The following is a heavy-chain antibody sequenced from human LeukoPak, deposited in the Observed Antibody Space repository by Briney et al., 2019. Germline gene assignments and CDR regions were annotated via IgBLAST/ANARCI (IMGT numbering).Heavy chain of an antibody. V-gene: IGHV3-72*01. CDR3: AREDYGDYGAYDY. D-gene: IGHD4-17*01. CDR1: GLTFSDHY. Sequence: PGGSLRLSCAASGLTFSDHYMDWVRQAPGKGLEWVGRTRNKANSYTTEYAASVKGRFTISRDDSKNSLYLQMNSLKTEDTAVYYCAREDYGDYGAYDYWGQGTLVTVSS. CDR2: TRNKANSYTT. J-gene: IGHJ4*02.